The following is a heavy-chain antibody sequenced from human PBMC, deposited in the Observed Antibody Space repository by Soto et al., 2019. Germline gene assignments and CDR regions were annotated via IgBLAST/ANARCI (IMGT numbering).Heavy chain of an antibody. CDR3: AREGAAPYYYFGMDV. J-gene: IGHJ6*02. CDR2: IYYSGST. D-gene: IGHD6-6*01. CDR1: GGSISSGGYY. V-gene: IGHV4-31*03. Sequence: QVQLQESGPGLVKPSQTLSLTCTVSGGSISSGGYYWSWIRQHPGKGLEWIGFIYYSGSTYYNPSLKGRVTNSVDTSKNQFSLKVSSVAAADTAVYYCAREGAAPYYYFGMDVWGQGTTVTVSS.